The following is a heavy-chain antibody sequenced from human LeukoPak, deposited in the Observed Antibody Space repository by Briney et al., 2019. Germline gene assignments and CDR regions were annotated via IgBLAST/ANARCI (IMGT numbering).Heavy chain of an antibody. V-gene: IGHV3-21*01. CDR3: VRDLMGSGSTTAYLHH. D-gene: IGHD1-1*01. CDR1: GFTFSDYS. CDR2: ISRRSRHV. Sequence: PGGSLSLSCTASGFTFSDYSMNWVRQAPGKGLEWVSSISRRSRHVYYAASVKGRFTISRDNAKNSLYLQMNSLRAEDMAVYFCVRDLMGSGSTTAYLHHWGQGTLVTVSS. J-gene: IGHJ1*01.